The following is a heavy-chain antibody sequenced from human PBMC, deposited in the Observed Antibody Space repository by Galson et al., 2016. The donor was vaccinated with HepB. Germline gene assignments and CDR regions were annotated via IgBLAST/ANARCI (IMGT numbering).Heavy chain of an antibody. CDR1: GASITSDSW. CDR2: VFHSGRN. V-gene: IGHV4-4*02. J-gene: IGHJ4*02. Sequence: SETLSLTCSVSGASITSDSWWSWVRQPPEKGLEWIGEVFHSGRNNFNPSLKSRLTISVDKSKNDFSLNLSSVTAADTAVYYCARDPSGGDLNIFGGLDYWGQGILVTVSS. CDR3: ARDPSGGDLNIFGGLDY. D-gene: IGHD3-3*02.